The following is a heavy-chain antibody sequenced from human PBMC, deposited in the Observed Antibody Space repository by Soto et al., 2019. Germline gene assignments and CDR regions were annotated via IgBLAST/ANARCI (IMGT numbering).Heavy chain of an antibody. J-gene: IGHJ5*02. D-gene: IGHD3-16*01. CDR1: GDSISSGGYP. V-gene: IGHV4-30-2*01. Sequence: QLQLQESGSGLVKPSQTLSLTCAVSGDSISSGGYPWSWIRQPPGKGLEWIGYIYQSGSTHYNPSLKSRVTLSIDKSKNQFSLNLTSVTAADTAVYYCARGGLLRFDPWGQGTLVTVSS. CDR3: ARGGLLRFDP. CDR2: IYQSGST.